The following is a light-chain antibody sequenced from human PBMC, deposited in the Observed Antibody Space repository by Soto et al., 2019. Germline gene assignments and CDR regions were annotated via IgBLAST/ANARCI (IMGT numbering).Light chain of an antibody. CDR1: QGISSA. Sequence: AIQLTQSPSSLSASVGVRVSITCRASQGISSALAWYQHKPGKPPKILIYDASSLQSGVPSRFSGSESGTECTLTISSLQPEDFATYYCQQLKSYPFTFGQGTRLEIK. CDR3: QQLKSYPFT. CDR2: DAS. V-gene: IGKV1-13*02. J-gene: IGKJ5*01.